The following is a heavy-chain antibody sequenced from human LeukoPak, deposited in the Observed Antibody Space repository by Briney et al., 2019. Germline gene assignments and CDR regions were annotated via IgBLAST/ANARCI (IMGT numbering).Heavy chain of an antibody. J-gene: IGHJ4*02. CDR2: VHLSGAS. CDR3: ARESGAFSPFGF. V-gene: IGHV4-4*02. CDR1: GGSILSTNW. D-gene: IGHD1-26*01. Sequence: PSGTLSLTCAVSGGSILSTNWWSWVRHPPGKGLEWIGEVHLSGASNYNPSLKSRVSMSIDKSRNHLSLELTSVTAADTAIYYCARESGAFSPFGFWGQGTLVTVSS.